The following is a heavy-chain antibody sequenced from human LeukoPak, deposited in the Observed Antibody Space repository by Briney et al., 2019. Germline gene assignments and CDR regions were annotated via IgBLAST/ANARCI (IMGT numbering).Heavy chain of an antibody. CDR2: ISGSGDNT. Sequence: GGSLKLSCAASGFSFSSYAMSGVLQAPGKGLEWVSSISGSGDNTYYAESVKGRFTISRDNSKNTLFLQMNSLRAEDTAVFYCAKRSGYTTGWFFDFWGQGTLVTVSS. CDR3: AKRSGYTTGWFFDF. V-gene: IGHV3-23*01. CDR1: GFSFSSYA. D-gene: IGHD6-19*01. J-gene: IGHJ4*02.